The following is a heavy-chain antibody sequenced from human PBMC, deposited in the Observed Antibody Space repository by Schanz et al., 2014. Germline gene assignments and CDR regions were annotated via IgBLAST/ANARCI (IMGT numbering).Heavy chain of an antibody. V-gene: IGHV3-66*02. CDR2: IYSGGST. D-gene: IGHD5-12*01. J-gene: IGHJ4*02. Sequence: VELVESGGGVVQPGRSLRLSCAASGFTVSSNYMSWVRQAPGKGLEWVAVIYSGGSTFYTDSVKGRFTISRDNSENTLFLEMNSLRLEDTAVYYCARDDGGGYNQIDYWGQGALVTVSS. CDR3: ARDDGGGYNQIDY. CDR1: GFTVSSNY.